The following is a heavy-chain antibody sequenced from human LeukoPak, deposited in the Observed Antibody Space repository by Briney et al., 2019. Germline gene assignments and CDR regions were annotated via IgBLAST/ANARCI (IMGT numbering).Heavy chain of an antibody. V-gene: IGHV3-30*02. Sequence: GGSLRLSCAASGFTFSSYGMHWVRQAPGKGLEWVAFIRYDGSNKYYADSVKGRFTISRDNSKNTLYLQMNSLRAEDTALYYCAKDIFGDGYNYPDAFDIWGQGTMVTVSS. CDR3: AKDIFGDGYNYPDAFDI. D-gene: IGHD5-24*01. J-gene: IGHJ3*02. CDR1: GFTFSSYG. CDR2: IRYDGSNK.